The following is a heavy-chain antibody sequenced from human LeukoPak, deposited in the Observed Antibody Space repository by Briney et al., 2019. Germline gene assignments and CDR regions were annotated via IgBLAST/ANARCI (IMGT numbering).Heavy chain of an antibody. CDR2: IGSSGSTI. J-gene: IGHJ3*02. CDR3: ARDRYSNVLRYFDWLFRPDAFDI. Sequence: GGSLRLSCAASGFTFSSYEMNWVRQAPGKGLEWVSYIGSSGSTIYYADSVKGRFTISRDNAKNSLYLQMNSLRAEDTAVYYCARDRYSNVLRYFDWLFRPDAFDIWGQGTMVTVSS. D-gene: IGHD3-9*01. CDR1: GFTFSSYE. V-gene: IGHV3-48*03.